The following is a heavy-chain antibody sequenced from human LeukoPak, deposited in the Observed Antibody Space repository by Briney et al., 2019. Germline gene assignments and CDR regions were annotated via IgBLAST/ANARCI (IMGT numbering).Heavy chain of an antibody. J-gene: IGHJ4*02. Sequence: ATVKVSCKASGYTFTSYYMHWVRQAPGQGLEWMGIINPSGGSTSYAQKFQGRVTMTRDTSTSTVYMDLSSLRSEDTALYYCAQYSGSYFDYWGQGTLVTVSS. CDR3: AQYSGSYFDY. CDR2: INPSGGST. V-gene: IGHV1-46*01. CDR1: GYTFTSYY. D-gene: IGHD1-26*01.